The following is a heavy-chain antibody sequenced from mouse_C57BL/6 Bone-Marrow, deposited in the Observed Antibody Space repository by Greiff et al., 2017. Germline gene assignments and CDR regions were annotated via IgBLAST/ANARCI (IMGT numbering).Heavy chain of an antibody. J-gene: IGHJ3*01. CDR2: ISSGGSYT. Sequence: EVMLVESGGDLVKPGGSLKLSCAASGFTFSSYGMSWVRQTPDKRLEWVATISSGGSYTYYPDSVKGRFTISRDNAKNTLYLQMSSLKSEDTAMYYCARALIYHGYYSWFAYWGQGTLVTVSA. V-gene: IGHV5-6*01. CDR1: GFTFSSYG. CDR3: ARALIYHGYYSWFAY. D-gene: IGHD2-3*01.